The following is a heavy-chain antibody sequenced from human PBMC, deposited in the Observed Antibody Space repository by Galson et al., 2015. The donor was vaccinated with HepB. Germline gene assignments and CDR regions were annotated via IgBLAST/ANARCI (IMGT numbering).Heavy chain of an antibody. D-gene: IGHD3-22*01. CDR2: IIPILGIA. V-gene: IGHV1-69*04. J-gene: IGHJ6*02. CDR3: ARDPWYYDSSGFMYYYGMDV. CDR1: GGTFSSYT. Sequence: SVKVSCKASGGTFSSYTISWVRQAPGQGLEWMGRIIPILGIANYAQKFQGRVTITADKSTSTAYMELSSLRSEDTAVYYCARDPWYYDSSGFMYYYGMDVWGQGTTVTVSS.